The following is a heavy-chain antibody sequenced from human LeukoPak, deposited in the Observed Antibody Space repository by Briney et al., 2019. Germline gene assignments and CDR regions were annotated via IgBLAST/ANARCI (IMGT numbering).Heavy chain of an antibody. D-gene: IGHD1-26*01. V-gene: IGHV3-21*01. CDR2: ISSSSSYI. J-gene: IGHJ4*02. CDR3: AGDSPRIGSSGSYGH. CDR1: GFTFSSYS. Sequence: GSLRLSCAASGFTFSSYSMNWVRQAPGKGLEWVSSISSSSSYIYYADSVKGRFTISRDNAKNSLYLQMNSLRAEDTAVYYCAGDSPRIGSSGSYGHWGQGTLVTVSS.